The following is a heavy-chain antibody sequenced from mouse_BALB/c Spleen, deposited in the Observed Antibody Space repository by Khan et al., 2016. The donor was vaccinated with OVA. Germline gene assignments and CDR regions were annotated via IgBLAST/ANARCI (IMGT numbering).Heavy chain of an antibody. V-gene: IGHV1-4*01. CDR3: VREGAYYRSDGWFAY. CDR1: GSTFTTYT. J-gene: IGHJ3*01. Sequence: QVQLQQSGAELARPGASVKMSCKASGSTFTTYTIHWVKQRPGQGLEWIGYIIPSNDYTNYNQKFKDRATLTADKSSSTAYMQLSSLTSEDSAVYYCVREGAYYRSDGWFAYWGQGTLVTVSA. CDR2: IIPSNDYT. D-gene: IGHD2-14*01.